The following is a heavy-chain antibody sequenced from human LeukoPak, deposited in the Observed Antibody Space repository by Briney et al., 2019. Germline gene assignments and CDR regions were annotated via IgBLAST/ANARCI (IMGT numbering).Heavy chain of an antibody. CDR3: AKNGQTGFSFDP. V-gene: IGHV3-7*01. CDR1: GFTFSTYW. D-gene: IGHD1-1*01. Sequence: GGSLRLSCAASGFTFSTYWMSWVRQAPGKGLEWVANIKQDGSEKYYVDSVKGRFTISRDNAKNSLYLEMNSLSAEDTAVYYCAKNGQTGFSFDPWGQGTLVTVSS. J-gene: IGHJ5*02. CDR2: IKQDGSEK.